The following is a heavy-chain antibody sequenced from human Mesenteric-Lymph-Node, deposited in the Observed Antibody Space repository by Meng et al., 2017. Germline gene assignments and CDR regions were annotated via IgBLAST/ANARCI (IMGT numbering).Heavy chain of an antibody. V-gene: IGHV3-23*01. CDR3: ARDMRYGDYAFDI. J-gene: IGHJ3*02. CDR1: GFTFSSYA. Sequence: GGSLRLSCAASGFTFSSYAMHWVRQAPGKGLEWVSSISASGASEYYADSGKGRFTISRDNSKNTLYLQMNSLRAEDTAVYYCARDMRYGDYAFDIWGQGTMVTVSS. CDR2: ISASGASE. D-gene: IGHD4-17*01.